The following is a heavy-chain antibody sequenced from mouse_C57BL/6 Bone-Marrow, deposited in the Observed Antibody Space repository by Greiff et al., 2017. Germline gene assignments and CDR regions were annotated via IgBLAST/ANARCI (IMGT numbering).Heavy chain of an antibody. CDR2: ISSGGSYT. CDR3: ARLYDAAGFAD. V-gene: IGHV5-6*01. CDR1: GFTFSSYG. D-gene: IGHD2-3*01. Sequence: EVQLVESGGDLVKPGGSLKLSCAASGFTFSSYGMSWVRQTPDKRLEWVATISSGGSYTYYPDSVKGRFTISRDNAKNTLYLQMSSLKSEDTAMYYCARLYDAAGFADWGQGPLVIVSA. J-gene: IGHJ3*01.